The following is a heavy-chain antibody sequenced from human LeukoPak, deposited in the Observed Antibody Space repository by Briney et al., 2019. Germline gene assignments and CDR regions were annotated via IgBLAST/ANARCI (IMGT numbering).Heavy chain of an antibody. D-gene: IGHD1-26*01. CDR3: ARDPFRSSFDS. CDR2: IYTTGAT. V-gene: IGHV4-4*07. J-gene: IGHJ4*02. CDR1: GGSINNYY. Sequence: PSETLSLTCTVSGGSINNYYWNWIRQPAGKGLEWIGRIYTTGATNYNPSLNSRVTMSVDTSKTQFSLKLSSVTAADTAVYYCARDPFRSSFDSWGQGTLVTISS.